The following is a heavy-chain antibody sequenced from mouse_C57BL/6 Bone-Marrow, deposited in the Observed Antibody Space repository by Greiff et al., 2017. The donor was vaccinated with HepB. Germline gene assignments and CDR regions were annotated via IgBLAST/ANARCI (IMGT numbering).Heavy chain of an antibody. CDR3: ARDRWLRFAY. D-gene: IGHD2-3*01. J-gene: IGHJ3*01. CDR2: ISDGGSYT. Sequence: EVNLVESGGGLVKPGGSLKLSCAASGFTFSSYAMSWVRQTPEKRLEWVATISDGGSYTYYPDNVKGRFTISRDNAKNNLYLQMSHLKSEDTAMYYCARDRWLRFAYWGQGTLVTVSA. V-gene: IGHV5-4*01. CDR1: GFTFSSYA.